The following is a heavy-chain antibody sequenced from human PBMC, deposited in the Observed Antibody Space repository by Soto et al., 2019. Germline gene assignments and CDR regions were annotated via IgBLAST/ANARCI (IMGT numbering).Heavy chain of an antibody. V-gene: IGHV3-23*01. J-gene: IGHJ4*02. Sequence: GGSLRLSCAASGFTFSSYAMSWVRQAPGKGLEWVSAISGSGGSTYYADSVKGRFTISRDNSKNTLYLQMNSLRAEDTAVYYCAKFRVRDYDFWSGLYYFDYWGQGTLVTVSS. CDR3: AKFRVRDYDFWSGLYYFDY. CDR1: GFTFSSYA. D-gene: IGHD3-3*01. CDR2: ISGSGGST.